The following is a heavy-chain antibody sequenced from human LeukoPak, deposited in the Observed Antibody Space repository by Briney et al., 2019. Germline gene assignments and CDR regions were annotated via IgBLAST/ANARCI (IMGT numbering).Heavy chain of an antibody. D-gene: IGHD2-15*01. V-gene: IGHV3-7*01. CDR1: GFTFTSYW. Sequence: GGSLRLSCAASGFTFTSYWMSWVRQAPGKGLEWVANIKTDGSVKNYVDSVKGRFTISRDNAKTSLYLQVNSPRAEDTAVYYCARDIGGSNFDYWGQGTLVTVSS. CDR2: IKTDGSVK. CDR3: ARDIGGSNFDY. J-gene: IGHJ4*02.